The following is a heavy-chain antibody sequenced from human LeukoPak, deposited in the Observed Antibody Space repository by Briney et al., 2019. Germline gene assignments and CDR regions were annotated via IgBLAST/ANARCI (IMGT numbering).Heavy chain of an antibody. J-gene: IGHJ4*02. CDR3: AKRGVVIRVILVGFHKEAYYFDS. CDR1: GISLSNYG. CDR2: IGGSGGGT. Sequence: GGSLRLSCAVSGISLSNYGMSWVRQAPGKGLEWVAGIGGSGGGTNYADPVKGRFTISRDNPKNTLYLQMNRLRAEDTAVYFCAKRGVVIRVILVGFHKEAYYFDSWGQGALVTISS. D-gene: IGHD3-22*01. V-gene: IGHV3-23*01.